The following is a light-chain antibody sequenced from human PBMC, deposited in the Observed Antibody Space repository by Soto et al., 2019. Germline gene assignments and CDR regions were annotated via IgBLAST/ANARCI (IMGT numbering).Light chain of an antibody. CDR3: QPYNSNSFYS. Sequence: DIQLTQSPSTLSASVGDRVTITCRASQRIDFWWAWYQQKPGKAHKLLIYKASTLESGVQSRFRVCGSVTEFTLTNSSLLPDDVATYYCQPYNSNSFYSFGQGTKLEI. CDR2: KAS. CDR1: QRIDFW. J-gene: IGKJ2*01. V-gene: IGKV1-5*03.